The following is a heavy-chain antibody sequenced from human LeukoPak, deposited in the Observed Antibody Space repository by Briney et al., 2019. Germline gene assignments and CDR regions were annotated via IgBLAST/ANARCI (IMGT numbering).Heavy chain of an antibody. CDR2: IYHSGST. V-gene: IGHV4-38-2*02. D-gene: IGHD6-13*01. Sequence: SETLSLTCTVSGYSISSGYYWGWIRQPPGKGLEWIGTIYHSGSTYYNPSLKSRVTISVDTSKNQFSLKLSSVTAADTAVYYCARSYSSSWYSAFDIWGQGTMVTVSS. J-gene: IGHJ3*02. CDR1: GYSISSGYY. CDR3: ARSYSSSWYSAFDI.